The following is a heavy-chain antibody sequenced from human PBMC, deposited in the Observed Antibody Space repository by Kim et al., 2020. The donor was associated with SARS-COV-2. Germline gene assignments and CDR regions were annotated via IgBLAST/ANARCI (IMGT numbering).Heavy chain of an antibody. CDR2: T. CDR3: ARTHLLHYFDY. J-gene: IGHJ4*02. Sequence: TNYNPSRKRRGTISVDTSKNQFSLKLRSVTAADTAVYYCARTHLLHYFDYWGQGTLVTVSS. V-gene: IGHV4-34*01.